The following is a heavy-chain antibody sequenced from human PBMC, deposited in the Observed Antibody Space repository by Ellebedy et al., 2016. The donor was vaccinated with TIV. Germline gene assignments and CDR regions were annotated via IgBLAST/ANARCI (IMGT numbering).Heavy chain of an antibody. CDR1: GFTFSSYG. Sequence: GGSLRLXXAASGFTFSSYGMHWVRQAPGKGLEWVAVIWYDGSNKYYADSVKGRFTISRDNSKNTLYLQMNSLRAEDMAVYYCARARLDWNWFDPWGQGTLVTVSS. V-gene: IGHV3-33*01. CDR2: IWYDGSNK. D-gene: IGHD3-9*01. J-gene: IGHJ5*02. CDR3: ARARLDWNWFDP.